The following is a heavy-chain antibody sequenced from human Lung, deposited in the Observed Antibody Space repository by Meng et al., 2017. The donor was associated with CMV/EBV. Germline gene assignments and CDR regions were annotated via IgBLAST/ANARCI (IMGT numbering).Heavy chain of an antibody. J-gene: IGHJ6*02. CDR2: ISSDGSSTR. V-gene: IGHV3-74*01. CDR3: VRGAMCSSTSCYKYYYYGMDV. CDR1: GFTFSTYW. D-gene: IGHD2-2*02. Sequence: GGSXRLXCAASGFTFSTYWMHWVRQVPGKGLVWVSRISSDGSSTRSYADSVKGRFTISRDNAKNTLYPQMNSLRAEDTAVYYCVRGAMCSSTSCYKYYYYGMDVXGQGXTVTVSS.